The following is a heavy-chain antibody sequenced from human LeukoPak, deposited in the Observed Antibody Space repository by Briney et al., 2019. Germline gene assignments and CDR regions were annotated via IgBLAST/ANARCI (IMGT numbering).Heavy chain of an antibody. CDR3: ARGFFQYYYGSGSRSTPHNWFDP. V-gene: IGHV1-18*01. J-gene: IGHJ5*02. CDR1: GGTFSSYA. Sequence: ASVKVSCKASGGTFSSYAISWVRQAPGQGLEWMGWISAYNGNTNYAQKLQGRVTMTTDTSTSTAYMELRSLRSDDTAVYYCARGFFQYYYGSGSRSTPHNWFDPWGQGTLVTVSS. D-gene: IGHD3-10*01. CDR2: ISAYNGNT.